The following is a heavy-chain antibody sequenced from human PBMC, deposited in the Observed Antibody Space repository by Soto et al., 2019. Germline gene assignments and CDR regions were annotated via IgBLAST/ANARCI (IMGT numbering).Heavy chain of an antibody. Sequence: SETLSLTCAVSGGSISSGGXSWTWIRQPPGKGLEWIGYIYHSGSTYYNPSLKSRVTISVDRSKNQFSLKLNSATAADTAVYYCARVPDVWGQGTTVTVSS. J-gene: IGHJ6*02. CDR2: IYHSGST. V-gene: IGHV4-30-2*01. CDR3: ARVPDV. CDR1: GGSISSGGXS.